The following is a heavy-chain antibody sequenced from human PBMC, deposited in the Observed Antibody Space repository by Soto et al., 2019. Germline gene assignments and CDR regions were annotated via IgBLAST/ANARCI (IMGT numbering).Heavy chain of an antibody. CDR3: ARVRTGTVGAMRRNYYYG. CDR2: ISYDGSNK. J-gene: IGHJ6*01. D-gene: IGHD1-26*01. V-gene: IGHV3-30-3*01. Sequence: PGGSVSFSCAASGFTFSSYAMHWVRQAPGKGLEWVAVISYDGSNKYYADSVKGRFTISRDNSNNTLYLKMHSLRAKDTVVYYCARVRTGTVGAMRRNYYYG. CDR1: GFTFSSYA.